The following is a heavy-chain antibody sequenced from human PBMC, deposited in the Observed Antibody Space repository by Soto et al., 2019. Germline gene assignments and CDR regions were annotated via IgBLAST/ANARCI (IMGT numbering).Heavy chain of an antibody. V-gene: IGHV3-23*01. CDR2: ISGRGDIT. D-gene: IGHD3-3*02. CDR3: AEFSRAFSSAY. J-gene: IGHJ4*02. Sequence: GGSLRLSCTASGFSFSSYTMSWVLQAPGKGLEWVSTISGRGDITYYADSVKGRFTISRDNSKSTLYLQINSLRAEDTAVYYCAEFSRAFSSAYWGQGTLVTVSS. CDR1: GFSFSSYT.